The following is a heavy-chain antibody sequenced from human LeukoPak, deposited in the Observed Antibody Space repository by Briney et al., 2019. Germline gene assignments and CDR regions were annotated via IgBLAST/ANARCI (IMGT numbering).Heavy chain of an antibody. CDR3: ASITGTLDY. J-gene: IGHJ4*02. Sequence: SETLSLTCTVSGGSISSSSYYWGWIRQPPGKGLEWIGSIYYSGSTYYNPSLKSRVTISVDTSKNQFSLKLSSVTAADTAVYYCASITGTLDYWGQGTLVTVSS. D-gene: IGHD1-20*01. V-gene: IGHV4-39*07. CDR2: IYYSGST. CDR1: GGSISSSSYY.